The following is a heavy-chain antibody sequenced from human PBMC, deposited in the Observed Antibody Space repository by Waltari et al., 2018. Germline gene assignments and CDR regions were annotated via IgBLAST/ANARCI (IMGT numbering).Heavy chain of an antibody. CDR3: ARGYCSGGSCYGWGWFDP. V-gene: IGHV4-4*07. CDR2: IYTSGST. CDR1: GGSISSYY. Sequence: QVQLQESGPGLVKPSETLSLTCTVSGGSISSYYWSWIRQPAGKGLEWIGRIYTSGSTNYNPSLKSRVTMSVDTSKNQFSLKLSSVTAADTAVYYCARGYCSGGSCYGWGWFDPWGQGTLVTVSS. D-gene: IGHD2-15*01. J-gene: IGHJ5*02.